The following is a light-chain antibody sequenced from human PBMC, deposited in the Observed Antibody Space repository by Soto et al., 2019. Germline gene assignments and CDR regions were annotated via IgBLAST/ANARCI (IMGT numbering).Light chain of an antibody. V-gene: IGLV1-44*01. CDR2: SQS. J-gene: IGLJ3*02. CDR1: RSNIGSNS. Sequence: QSALTQPPSASGTPGQRVTISCSGSRSNIGSNSVNWYQQHPGTAPKLLIYSQSHRPSGVPDRISGAKSGTSVTLAISGLQAEDEATYYCAVWDDSLNEVVFGGGTKLTVL. CDR3: AVWDDSLNEVV.